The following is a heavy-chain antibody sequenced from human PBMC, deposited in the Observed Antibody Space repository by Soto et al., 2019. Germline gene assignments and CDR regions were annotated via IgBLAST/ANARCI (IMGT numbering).Heavy chain of an antibody. V-gene: IGHV3-48*03. CDR2: ISSSGSII. J-gene: IGHJ4*02. CDR1: GFTFSSYE. Sequence: EVQLVESGGGLVQPGGSLRLSCAASGFTFSSYEINWVRQAPGKGLEWVSYISSSGSIIYYADSVKGRFTISRDNAKNSLYLKRNGVRAEDTAFFSWGRAGPGAGGKGLDYGGQGPLVPVPS. D-gene: IGHD1-26*01. CDR3: GRAGPGAGGKGLDY.